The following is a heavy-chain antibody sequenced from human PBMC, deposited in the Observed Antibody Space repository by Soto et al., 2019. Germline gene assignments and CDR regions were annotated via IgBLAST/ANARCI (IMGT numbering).Heavy chain of an antibody. D-gene: IGHD2-8*01. J-gene: IGHJ5*02. Sequence: GGSLRLSCAASGFTFSSYAMSWVRQAPGKGLEWVSAISGSGGSTYYADSVKGRFTISRDNSENTLYLQMNSLRAEDTAVYYCAKDPYGCTNGVCYTENWFDPWGQGTLVTVSS. CDR2: ISGSGGST. V-gene: IGHV3-23*01. CDR1: GFTFSSYA. CDR3: AKDPYGCTNGVCYTENWFDP.